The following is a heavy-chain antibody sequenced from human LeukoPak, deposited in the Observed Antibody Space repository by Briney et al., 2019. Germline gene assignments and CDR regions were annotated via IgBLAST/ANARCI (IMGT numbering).Heavy chain of an antibody. CDR3: ARVQYFEFDP. CDR2: IYHSGST. V-gene: IGHV4-38-2*01. Sequence: SETLSLTCAVSGYSISSGYYWGWIRQPPGKGLEWIGSIYHSGSTYYNPSLKSRVTISVDTSKNQFSLKLSSVTAADTAVYYRARVQYFEFDPWGQGTLVTVSS. D-gene: IGHD3-9*01. J-gene: IGHJ5*02. CDR1: GYSISSGYY.